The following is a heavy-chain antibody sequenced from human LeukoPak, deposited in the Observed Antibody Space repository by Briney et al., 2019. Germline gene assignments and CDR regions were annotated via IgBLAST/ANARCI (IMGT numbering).Heavy chain of an antibody. Sequence: GESLKISCKASGYNFPKSWIGWVRQMPGKGLEWVAIIYPDDSRTNYSPSFQGHVTISVDRSINTAYLQRSSLRASDTAMYYCARPDYFASHDWGQGTLVTVST. V-gene: IGHV5-51*01. J-gene: IGHJ4*02. D-gene: IGHD3-9*01. CDR2: IYPDDSRT. CDR3: ARPDYFASHD. CDR1: GYNFPKSW.